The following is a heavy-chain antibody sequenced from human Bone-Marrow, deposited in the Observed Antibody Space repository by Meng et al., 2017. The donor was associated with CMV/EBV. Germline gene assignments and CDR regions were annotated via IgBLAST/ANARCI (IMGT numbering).Heavy chain of an antibody. Sequence: GGSLRLSCAASGFSFSDYAMHWVRQAPGKGLVWVSRINSDGSSTSYADSVKGRFTISRDNAKNTLYLQMNSLRAEDTAVYYCARGGLGIFGVVILPDYWGQGTLVTASS. D-gene: IGHD3-3*01. V-gene: IGHV3-74*01. CDR2: INSDGSST. CDR3: ARGGLGIFGVVILPDY. J-gene: IGHJ4*02. CDR1: GFSFSDYA.